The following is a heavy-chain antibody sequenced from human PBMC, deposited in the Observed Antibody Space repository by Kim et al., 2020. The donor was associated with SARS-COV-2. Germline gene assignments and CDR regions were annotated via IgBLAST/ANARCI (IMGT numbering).Heavy chain of an antibody. V-gene: IGHV4-31*03. CDR1: GGSISSGGYY. Sequence: SETLSLTCTVSGGSISSGGYYWSWIRQHPGKGLEWIGYIYYSGSTYYNPSLKSRVTISVDTSKNQFSLKLSSVTAADTAVYYCARGLAGSWFPFDYWGQGTLVTVSS. CDR2: IYYSGST. J-gene: IGHJ4*02. D-gene: IGHD6-13*01. CDR3: ARGLAGSWFPFDY.